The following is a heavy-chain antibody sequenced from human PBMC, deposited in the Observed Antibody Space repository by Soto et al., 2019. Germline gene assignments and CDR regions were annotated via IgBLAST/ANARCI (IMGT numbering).Heavy chain of an antibody. V-gene: IGHV1-24*01. CDR1: GYTLTELS. CDR2: FDPEDGET. Sequence: QVQLVQSGAEVKKPGASVKVSCKVSGYTLTELSMHWVRQAPGKGLEWMGGFDPEDGETIYAQKFQGRVTMTEDTSTDTAYMELSSLRSEDTAVYYCATAAGLGGESALYSSSWYGAFDIWGQGTMVTVSS. D-gene: IGHD6-13*01. CDR3: ATAAGLGGESALYSSSWYGAFDI. J-gene: IGHJ3*02.